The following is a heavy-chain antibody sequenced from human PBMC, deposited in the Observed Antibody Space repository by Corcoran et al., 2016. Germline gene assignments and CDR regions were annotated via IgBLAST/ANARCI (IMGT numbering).Heavy chain of an antibody. CDR1: GGSISSGGYY. J-gene: IGHJ4*02. Sequence: QVQLQESGPGLVKPSQTLSLTCTVSGGSISSGGYYWNWIRQHPGKGLEWIGYIYNPGTTYYTPSLKSRVTISVDTSKNQFSLKLSSVTAADTAFYYGARELDNYGRELDYGGQGTLVTGSS. CDR2: IYNPGTT. D-gene: IGHD5-18*01. V-gene: IGHV4-31*03. CDR3: ARELDNYGRELDY.